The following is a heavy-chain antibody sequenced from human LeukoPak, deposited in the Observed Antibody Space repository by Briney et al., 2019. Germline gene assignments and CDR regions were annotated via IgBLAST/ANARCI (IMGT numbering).Heavy chain of an antibody. V-gene: IGHV3-7*01. CDR1: GFTFSNYW. CDR2: IKQDGSEK. Sequence: GGSLRLSCAASGFTFSNYWMSWVRQAPGKGLEWVANIKQDGSEKYYVDSVKGRFTISRDNARNSLHLQMNSLRAEDTAVYFCARAFNDGFDIWGQGTMVTVSS. J-gene: IGHJ3*02. CDR3: ARAFNDGFDI.